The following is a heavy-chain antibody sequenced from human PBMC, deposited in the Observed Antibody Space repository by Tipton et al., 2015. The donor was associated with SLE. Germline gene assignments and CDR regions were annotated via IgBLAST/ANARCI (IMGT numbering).Heavy chain of an antibody. CDR1: GDSINSGNYY. Sequence: TLSLSCSVSGDSINSGNYYWSWIRHLPGKGPEWIGYIFYTGTTHYNPSLESRISISIDTPKNQFSLNVRSVSAADTAVYYCARRRGSSWYEDYFDYWGQGTLVTVSS. CDR2: IFYTGTT. J-gene: IGHJ4*02. D-gene: IGHD6-13*01. V-gene: IGHV4-31*03. CDR3: ARRRGSSWYEDYFDY.